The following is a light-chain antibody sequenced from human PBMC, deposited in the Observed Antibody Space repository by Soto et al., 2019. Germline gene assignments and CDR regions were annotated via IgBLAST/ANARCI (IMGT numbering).Light chain of an antibody. CDR2: VAS. J-gene: IGKJ1*01. CDR3: LQTYSISWS. CDR1: QSVDNY. V-gene: IGKV1-39*01. Sequence: DIPMTQSPSSLSAFVGDRLTITCRASQSVDNYLNWYQHKPGKAPKLLISVASTLQTGVPSRFSGSGSGTEFTLTISSLQPEDFATYYCLQTYSISWSFGQGTKVEI.